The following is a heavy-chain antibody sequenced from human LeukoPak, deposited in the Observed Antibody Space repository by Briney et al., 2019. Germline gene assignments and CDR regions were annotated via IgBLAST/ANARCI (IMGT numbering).Heavy chain of an antibody. Sequence: PSETLSLTCTVSGGSISSYYWSWIRQPAGKGLEWIGRIYTSGSTNYNPSLKSRVTMSVDTSKNQFSLKLSSVTAADTAVYYCARDVTWGGYYDSSGYKTRNDAFDIWGQGTMVTVSS. J-gene: IGHJ3*02. D-gene: IGHD3-22*01. V-gene: IGHV4-4*07. CDR3: ARDVTWGGYYDSSGYKTRNDAFDI. CDR1: GGSISSYY. CDR2: IYTSGST.